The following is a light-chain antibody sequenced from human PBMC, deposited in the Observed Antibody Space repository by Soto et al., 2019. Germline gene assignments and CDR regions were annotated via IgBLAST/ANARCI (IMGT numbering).Light chain of an antibody. J-gene: IGKJ1*01. CDR2: GAS. V-gene: IGKV3-15*01. CDR3: QQYDDWPWT. CDR1: QSVSSN. Sequence: EIVMTQSPATLSVSPGERATLSCRASQSVSSNLAWYQQKPGQAPRLLIYGASTRATGIAARFSGSGSGTELTLTISSVQSEDFAVYYCQQYDDWPWTCGQGTRVEVK.